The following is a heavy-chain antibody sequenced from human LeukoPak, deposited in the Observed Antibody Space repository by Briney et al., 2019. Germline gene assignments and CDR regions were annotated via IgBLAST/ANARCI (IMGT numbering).Heavy chain of an antibody. Sequence: GGSLRLSCAASGLTFSNYAMNWVRQAPGKGLEWVSGISGGGGTTYYADSVKDRFTITRDNSKNTLYLQMNSLRAEDTALYYCATDKNHDILTGFSYWGQGTLVTVSS. D-gene: IGHD3-9*01. V-gene: IGHV3-23*01. CDR2: ISGGGGTT. J-gene: IGHJ4*02. CDR1: GLTFSNYA. CDR3: ATDKNHDILTGFSY.